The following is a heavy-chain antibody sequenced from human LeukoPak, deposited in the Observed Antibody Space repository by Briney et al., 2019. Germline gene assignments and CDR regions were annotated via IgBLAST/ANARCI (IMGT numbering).Heavy chain of an antibody. J-gene: IGHJ4*02. CDR1: GFTFSTYG. CDR3: ARDVGGGDTFDY. D-gene: IGHD2-21*02. V-gene: IGHV3-30*02. CDR2: IRYDGSNK. Sequence: GGSLRLSCAASGFTFSTYGMHWVRQAPGKGLEWVAFIRYDGSNKYYADSVKGRFTISRDNSKNTLYLQMNSLRAEDTAVYFCARDVGGGDTFDYWGQGTLVTVSS.